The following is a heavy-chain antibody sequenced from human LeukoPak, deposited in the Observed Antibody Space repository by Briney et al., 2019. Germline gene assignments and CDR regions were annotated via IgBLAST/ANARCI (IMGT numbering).Heavy chain of an antibody. CDR3: ARGGLRQQLWPEDS. CDR1: GFTFSSYS. CDR2: ISSSSSYI. Sequence: GGSLRLSCAASGFTFSSYSMNWVRQAPGKGLEWVSSISSSSSYIYYADSVKGRFTISRDNAKNSLYPQMNSLRAEDTAVYYCARGGLRQQLWPEDSWGQGTLVTVSS. V-gene: IGHV3-21*01. J-gene: IGHJ4*02. D-gene: IGHD6-13*01.